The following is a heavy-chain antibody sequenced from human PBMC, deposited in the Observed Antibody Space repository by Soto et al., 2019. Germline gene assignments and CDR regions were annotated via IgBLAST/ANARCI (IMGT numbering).Heavy chain of an antibody. J-gene: IGHJ1*01. D-gene: IGHD6-13*01. CDR2: ISGSGSST. Sequence: PGGYLRLSCAASGFTFSSYAMSWVRQAPGKGLEWVSAISGSGSSTYYADSVKGRFTISRDNSKNTLYLQMNSLRAEDTAVYYCAKDLYSSSWGYFQHWGQGTLVTVSS. CDR1: GFTFSSYA. CDR3: AKDLYSSSWGYFQH. V-gene: IGHV3-23*01.